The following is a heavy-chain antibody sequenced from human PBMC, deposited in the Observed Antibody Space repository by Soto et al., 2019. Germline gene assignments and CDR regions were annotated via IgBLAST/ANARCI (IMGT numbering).Heavy chain of an antibody. J-gene: IGHJ4*02. CDR3: AIVSNAGSSGGY. D-gene: IGHD6-6*01. CDR1: GFTFSISA. CDR2: IDSSGGYT. V-gene: IGHV3-23*01. Sequence: VGSLRLSCAASGFTFSISAMTWVRQAPGKGLEWVSSIDSSGGYTYYADSVKGRFTISRDNSKNMLYLQMNSLRAEDTAVYYCAIVSNAGSSGGYWGQGTLVTVSS.